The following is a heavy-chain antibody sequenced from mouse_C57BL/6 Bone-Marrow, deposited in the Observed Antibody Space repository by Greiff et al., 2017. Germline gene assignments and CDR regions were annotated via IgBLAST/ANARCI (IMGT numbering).Heavy chain of an antibody. CDR3: TRGLRAWFAY. D-gene: IGHD2-4*01. CDR2: IDPEDGAT. V-gene: IGHV14-1*01. J-gene: IGHJ3*01. Sequence: VQLQQSGAELVRPGASVKLSCTASGFNIKDYYMHWVKQRPEQGLEWIGRIDPEDGATEYAPKFKGKATVTADTSSNTAYLQLSSLTSEDTAVYYCTRGLRAWFAYWGQGTLVTVSA. CDR1: GFNIKDYY.